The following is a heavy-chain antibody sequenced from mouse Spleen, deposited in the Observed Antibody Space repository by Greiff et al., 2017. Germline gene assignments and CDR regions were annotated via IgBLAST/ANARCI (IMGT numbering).Heavy chain of an antibody. CDR2: ISSGSSTI. D-gene: IGHD1-1*01. J-gene: IGHJ2*01. Sequence: EVKLVESGGGLVKPGGSLKLSCAASGFTFSDYGMHWVRQAPEKGLEWVAYISSGSSTIYYADTVKGRFTISRDNAKNTLFLQMTSLRSEDTAMYYCARELRKDFDYWGQGTTLTVSS. V-gene: IGHV5-17*01. CDR3: ARELRKDFDY. CDR1: GFTFSDYG.